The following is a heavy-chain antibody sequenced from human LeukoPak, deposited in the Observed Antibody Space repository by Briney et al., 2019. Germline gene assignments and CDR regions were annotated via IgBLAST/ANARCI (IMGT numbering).Heavy chain of an antibody. D-gene: IGHD2-2*01. CDR3: ARDPEIHIGVVPAATSSWFDP. CDR1: GYTFTSYY. Sequence: VASVKVSCKASGYTFTSYYMHWVRQAPGQGLEWMGIINPSGGSTSYAQKFQGRVTMTRDTSTSTVYMELSSLRSDDTAVYYCARDPEIHIGVVPAATSSWFDPWGQGTLVTVSS. V-gene: IGHV1-46*01. CDR2: INPSGGST. J-gene: IGHJ5*02.